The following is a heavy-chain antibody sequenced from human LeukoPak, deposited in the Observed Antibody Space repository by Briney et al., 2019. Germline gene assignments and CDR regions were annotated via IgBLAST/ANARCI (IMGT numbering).Heavy chain of an antibody. CDR3: TRGYNWYYFDY. D-gene: IGHD1-1*01. J-gene: IGHJ4*02. CDR2: INTDGSNT. Sequence: GGSLRLSCAASGFTFSSYWIHWVRQAPGEGPVWVSHINTDGSNTKYADSVKGRFTISRDNAKNTVYLQMNSLRAEDTAVYFCTRGYNWYYFDYWGQGTLVTVSS. CDR1: GFTFSSYW. V-gene: IGHV3-74*01.